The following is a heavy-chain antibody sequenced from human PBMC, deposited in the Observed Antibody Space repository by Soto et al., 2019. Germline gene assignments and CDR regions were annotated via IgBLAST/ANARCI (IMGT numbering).Heavy chain of an antibody. CDR2: ISYDGSNK. J-gene: IGHJ4*02. CDR1: GFTFSSYG. CDR3: AKDFGWLQNLFDY. D-gene: IGHD5-12*01. Sequence: PGGSLRLSCAASGFTFSSYGMHWVRQAPGKGLEWVAVISYDGSNKYYADSVKGRFTISRDNSKNTLYLQMNSLRAEDTAVYYCAKDFGWLQNLFDYWGQGTLVTVSS. V-gene: IGHV3-30*18.